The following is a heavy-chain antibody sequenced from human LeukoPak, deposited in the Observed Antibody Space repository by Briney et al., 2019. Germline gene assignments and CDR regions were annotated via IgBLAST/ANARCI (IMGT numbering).Heavy chain of an antibody. V-gene: IGHV3-21*01. J-gene: IGHJ3*02. CDR3: ARDYGHPGYSSGWYPIDI. Sequence: GGSLRLSCAASGFTFSSYSMNWVRQAPGKGLEWVPSISSSSSYIYYADSVKGRFTISRDNAKNSLYLQMNSLRAEDTAVYYCARDYGHPGYSSGWYPIDIWGQGTMVTVSS. CDR1: GFTFSSYS. CDR2: ISSSSSYI. D-gene: IGHD6-19*01.